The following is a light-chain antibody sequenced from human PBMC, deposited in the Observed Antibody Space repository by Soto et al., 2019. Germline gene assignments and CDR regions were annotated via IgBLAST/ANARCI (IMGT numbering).Light chain of an antibody. J-gene: IGKJ4*01. CDR3: QQYKNWPLT. CDR1: QSVSSN. CDR2: GAS. Sequence: IVMTQSPATLSVSPGERAPLSCRASQSVSSNLAWYQQKPGPAPRLLIDGASTRATGFPARGSGRGAGTECTLTISSLQSEDVAVYYGQQYKNWPLTFGGGTKVDIK. V-gene: IGKV3-15*01.